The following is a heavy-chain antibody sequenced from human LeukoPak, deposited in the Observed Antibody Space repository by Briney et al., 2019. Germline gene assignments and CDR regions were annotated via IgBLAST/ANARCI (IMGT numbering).Heavy chain of an antibody. J-gene: IGHJ4*02. CDR3: ARGLGVPAAIFSDFDY. CDR1: GFTFSSYA. V-gene: IGHV3-30-3*01. Sequence: GRSLRLSCAASGFTFSSYAIHWVRQAPGKGLEGVAVISYDGSNKYYADSVKGRFTISRDNSKNTLCLQMNSLRAEDTAVYYCARGLGVPAAIFSDFDYWGQGTLVTVSS. CDR2: ISYDGSNK. D-gene: IGHD2-2*01.